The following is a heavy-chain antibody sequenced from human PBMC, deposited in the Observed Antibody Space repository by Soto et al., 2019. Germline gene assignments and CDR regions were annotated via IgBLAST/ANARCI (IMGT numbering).Heavy chain of an antibody. Sequence: QVQLVESGGGVVPPGTSLRLSCAASGFTFSSFSMHWVRQAPGKGLEWVAVISYDNGDNKYYADSVRGRFTVSRDNPKNTRYLQMISLRPEDTAVYYCARTRVVSGTPDFDYWGQGTLVTVSS. V-gene: IGHV3-30-3*01. CDR1: GFTFSSFS. J-gene: IGHJ4*02. CDR2: ISYDNGDNK. D-gene: IGHD4-4*01. CDR3: ARTRVVSGTPDFDY.